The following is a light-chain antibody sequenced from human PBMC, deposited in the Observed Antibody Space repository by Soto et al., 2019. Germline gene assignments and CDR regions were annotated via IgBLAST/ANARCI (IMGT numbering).Light chain of an antibody. V-gene: IGKV3-20*01. Sequence: EIVLTQSAGTLSLSPGERATLSCRASQSVSSSYLAWYQQKPGQAPRPLIYGASSRAIGIPDRFSGSGSGTDFTLTISRLEPADFAVYYCQQYGSSPWTFGEGTKVEIK. CDR1: QSVSSSY. CDR3: QQYGSSPWT. J-gene: IGKJ1*01. CDR2: GAS.